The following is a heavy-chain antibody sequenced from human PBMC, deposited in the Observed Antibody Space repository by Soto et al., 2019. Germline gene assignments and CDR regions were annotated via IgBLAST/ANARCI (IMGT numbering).Heavy chain of an antibody. CDR3: ASGEYSGYDLNGFQH. D-gene: IGHD5-12*01. Sequence: GGSLRLSCAASGFTFSDYYMSWIRQAPGKGLEWVSYISSSGSTIYYADSVKGRFTISRDSAKNSLYLQMNSLRAEDTAVYYCASGEYSGYDLNGFQHWGQGTLVTVSS. CDR1: GFTFSDYY. V-gene: IGHV3-11*01. J-gene: IGHJ1*01. CDR2: ISSSGSTI.